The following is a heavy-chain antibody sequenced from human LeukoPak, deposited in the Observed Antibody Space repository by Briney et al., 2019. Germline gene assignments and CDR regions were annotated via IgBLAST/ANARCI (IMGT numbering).Heavy chain of an antibody. V-gene: IGHV4-39*01. Sequence: PSETLSLTCTVSGGSISSSSYYWGWIRQPPGKGLEWIGSIYYSGSTYYNPSLKSRVTISVDTSKNQFSLKLSSVTAADTAVYYCARHGYDFWSGYYDAFDIWGQGTMVTVSS. CDR3: ARHGYDFWSGYYDAFDI. CDR1: GGSISSSSYY. D-gene: IGHD3-3*01. J-gene: IGHJ3*02. CDR2: IYYSGST.